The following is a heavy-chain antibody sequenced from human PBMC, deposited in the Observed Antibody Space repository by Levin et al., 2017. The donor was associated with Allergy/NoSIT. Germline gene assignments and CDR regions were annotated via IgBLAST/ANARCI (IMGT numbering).Heavy chain of an antibody. V-gene: IGHV3-33*01. D-gene: IGHD4-17*01. CDR2: IWYDGSQK. CDR3: ARANYGHIPDY. J-gene: IGHJ4*02. Sequence: GGSLRLSCGASGFPFGSYGMEWIRQAPGKGLEWVALIWYDGSQKYYGDSVKGRFTISRDNSKNTLSLQVDSLSAEDTAVYYCARANYGHIPDYWGQGTLVIVSS. CDR1: GFPFGSYG.